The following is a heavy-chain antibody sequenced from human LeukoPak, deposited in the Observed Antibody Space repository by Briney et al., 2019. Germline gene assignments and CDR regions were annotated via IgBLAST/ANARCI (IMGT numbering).Heavy chain of an antibody. CDR3: ARGTVTPSPFDY. CDR2: IYYSGST. D-gene: IGHD4-23*01. V-gene: IGHV4-59*01. CDR1: GGFNTHYY. Sequence: SETLSLTCSVSGGFNTHYYWSWIRQPPGKGLEWIGYIYYSGSTNYNPSLKSRVTISVDTSKNQFSLKLSSVTAADTAVYYCARGTVTPSPFDYWGQGTLVTVSS. J-gene: IGHJ4*02.